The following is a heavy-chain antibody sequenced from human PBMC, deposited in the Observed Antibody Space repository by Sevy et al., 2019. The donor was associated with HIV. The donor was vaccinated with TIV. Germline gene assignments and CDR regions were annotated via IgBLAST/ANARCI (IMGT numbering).Heavy chain of an antibody. V-gene: IGHV3-30*18. J-gene: IGHJ4*02. CDR3: AKDQGSGYSGYDKGIFDY. CDR2: ISYDGSSK. CDR1: GFTFSSYG. Sequence: GGSLRLSCAASGFTFSSYGMHRVRQAPDKGLEWVAVISYDGSSKYYAESVKGRFTISRDNSKNSLYLQMNSLRTEYTAVYYCAKDQGSGYSGYDKGIFDYWGQGTLVTVSS. D-gene: IGHD5-12*01.